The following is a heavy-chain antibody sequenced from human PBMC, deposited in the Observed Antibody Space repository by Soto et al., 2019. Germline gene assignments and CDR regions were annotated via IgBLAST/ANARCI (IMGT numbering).Heavy chain of an antibody. CDR3: ARVGAGLCGGDCYSNFDY. D-gene: IGHD2-21*02. V-gene: IGHV3-30-3*01. CDR2: ISYDGSNK. CDR1: GFTFSSYA. Sequence: QVQLVESGGGVVQPGRSLRLSCAASGFTFSSYAMHWVRQAPGKGLEWVAVISYDGSNKYYADSVKGRFTISRDNSMIARYLQMNSLRAEDTAVYYCARVGAGLCGGDCYSNFDYWGQGTLVTVSS. J-gene: IGHJ4*02.